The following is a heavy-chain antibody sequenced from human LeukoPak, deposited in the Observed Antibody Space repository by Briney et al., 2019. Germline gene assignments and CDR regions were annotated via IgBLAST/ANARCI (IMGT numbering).Heavy chain of an antibody. D-gene: IGHD2-2*01. CDR2: IKQDESEK. J-gene: IGHJ4*02. CDR1: GFTFSNYW. CDR3: ARALDSSSSRYQAFEE. Sequence: AGGSLRLSCSASGFTFSNYWMSWVRQAPGKGLEWVANIKQDESEKYYVDSVKGRFTISRDNAKSSLYLQMNSLRAEDTAVYYCARALDSSSSRYQAFEEWGQGTLVIVSS. V-gene: IGHV3-7*01.